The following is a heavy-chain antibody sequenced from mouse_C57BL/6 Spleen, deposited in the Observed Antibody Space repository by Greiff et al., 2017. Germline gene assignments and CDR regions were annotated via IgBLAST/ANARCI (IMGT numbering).Heavy chain of an antibody. Sequence: EVKLVESGTVLARPGASVKMSCKTSGYTFTSYWMHWVKQRPGQGLEWSGAINPGNSDTSYNQKFKGKAKRTAVTSASTSYMELSSLTNEDSAVYYCTLRREAFDYWGQGTTLTVSS. J-gene: IGHJ2*01. CDR1: GYTFTSYW. V-gene: IGHV1-5*01. CDR3: TLRREAFDY. CDR2: INPGNSDT. D-gene: IGHD3-2*02.